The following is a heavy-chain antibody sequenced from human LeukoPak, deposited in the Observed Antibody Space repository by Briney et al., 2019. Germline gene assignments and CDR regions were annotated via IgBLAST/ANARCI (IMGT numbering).Heavy chain of an antibody. Sequence: SETLSLTCTVSGGSISSYYWSWIRQPAGKGREWIGPIYTSGSTNYNPSLKSRVTMSVDTSKNQFSLKLSSVTAADTAVYYCARVGGYYYGSGRPYYYYGMDFWGQGTMVTVSS. CDR2: IYTSGST. J-gene: IGHJ6*02. D-gene: IGHD3-10*01. CDR3: ARVGGYYYGSGRPYYYYGMDF. CDR1: GGSISSYY. V-gene: IGHV4-4*07.